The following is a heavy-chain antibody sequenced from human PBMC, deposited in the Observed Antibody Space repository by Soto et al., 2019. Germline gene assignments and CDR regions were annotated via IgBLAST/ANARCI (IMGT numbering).Heavy chain of an antibody. Sequence: EVQLVESGGGLVKPGGSLSLPCAASGFTLSSYGMNWVRRAPGKGLEWVSPISSSSSNIYYADSVKGRFTISRDNAKNSLYLQMNSLRAEDTAVYYCARDDGGSGWSNDYWGQGTLVTVSS. CDR2: ISSSSSNI. V-gene: IGHV3-21*01. D-gene: IGHD6-19*01. CDR1: GFTLSSYG. CDR3: ARDDGGSGWSNDY. J-gene: IGHJ4*02.